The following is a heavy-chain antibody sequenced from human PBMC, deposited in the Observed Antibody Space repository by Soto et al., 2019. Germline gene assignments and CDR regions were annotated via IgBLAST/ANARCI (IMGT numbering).Heavy chain of an antibody. D-gene: IGHD5-12*01. J-gene: IGHJ5*02. CDR3: AKDPTDLARDGYNQGGVNWFDP. CDR2: INPNGGST. V-gene: IGHV1-46*01. CDR1: GYIFINYY. Sequence: GASVKVSCKASGYIFINYYIHWVRQAPGQGIEWIGIINPNGGSTNYAQKFRGRVTLARDTSTSTVYMDLSSLRSEDTAVYYCAKDPTDLARDGYNQGGVNWFDPWGQGTLVTVSS.